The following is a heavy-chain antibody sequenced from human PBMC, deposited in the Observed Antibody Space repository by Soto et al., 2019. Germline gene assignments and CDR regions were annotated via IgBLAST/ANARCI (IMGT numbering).Heavy chain of an antibody. CDR3: ARGPAGDKVDY. CDR1: GGSISSGYSY. D-gene: IGHD7-27*01. Sequence: QVQLQESGPGLVEPSQTLSLTCTVSGGSISSGYSYWSWIRQFPGKGLEWIGHIYNGGSTYSNPSLTSRVSISVDASKNQVSLKLSSVTAADTAVYYCARGPAGDKVDYWGQGTLVTVSS. J-gene: IGHJ4*02. V-gene: IGHV4-30-4*01. CDR2: IYNGGST.